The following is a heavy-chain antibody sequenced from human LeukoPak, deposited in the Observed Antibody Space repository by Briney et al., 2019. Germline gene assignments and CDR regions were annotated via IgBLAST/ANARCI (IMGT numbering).Heavy chain of an antibody. CDR2: MNPNSGNT. CDR1: GYTFTSYD. Sequence: ASVKVSCKASGYTFTSYDINWLRQATGQGLEWMEWMNPNSGNTGYAQKFQGRVTMTRNTSISTAYMELSSLRSEDTAVYYCASGEMVRGVIINPFDYWGQGTLVTVSS. J-gene: IGHJ4*02. D-gene: IGHD3-10*01. CDR3: ASGEMVRGVIINPFDY. V-gene: IGHV1-8*01.